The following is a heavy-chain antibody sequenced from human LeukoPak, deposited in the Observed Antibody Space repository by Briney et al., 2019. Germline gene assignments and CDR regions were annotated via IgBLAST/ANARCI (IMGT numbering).Heavy chain of an antibody. CDR2: ISAYNGNA. CDR3: ASSIALYYYGMDV. Sequence: ASVKVSCKASGYTFTSYGISWVRQAPGQGLEWMGWISAYNGNANYAQKLQGRVTMTTDTSTSTAYMELRSLRSDDTAVYYCASSIALYYYGMDVWGQGTTVTVSS. V-gene: IGHV1-18*01. CDR1: GYTFTSYG. J-gene: IGHJ6*02. D-gene: IGHD2-15*01.